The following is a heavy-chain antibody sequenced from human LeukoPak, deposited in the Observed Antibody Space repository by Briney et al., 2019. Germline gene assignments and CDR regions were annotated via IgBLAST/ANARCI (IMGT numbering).Heavy chain of an antibody. CDR1: GFAFSDVW. J-gene: IGHJ4*02. CDR3: TTDWYYYDSSGYYPIF. CDR2: INRKTDGGIV. Sequence: GGCLRLSCAASGFAFSDVWMSWVRQAPGKGLEWVGRINRKTDGGIVDYAGTVNGRFTFSRDDSKNTLYLQMYSLKTEDTAVYYCTTDWYYYDSSGYYPIFWGQETLITVSS. V-gene: IGHV3-15*01. D-gene: IGHD3-22*01.